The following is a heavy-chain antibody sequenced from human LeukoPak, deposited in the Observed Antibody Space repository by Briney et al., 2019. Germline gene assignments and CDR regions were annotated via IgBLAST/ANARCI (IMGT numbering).Heavy chain of an antibody. CDR2: ISGSGSSA. J-gene: IGHJ4*02. CDR3: AKDGGPWVLMVYVRRFDY. Sequence: GGSLRLSCAASGFTFSSYAMTWVRQAPGEGLQWVSDISGSGSSAYYADSVRGRFTISRDNSKNTLYLQMNSLRAEDTAVYYCAKDGGPWVLMVYVRRFDYWGQGTLVTVSS. V-gene: IGHV3-23*01. CDR1: GFTFSSYA. D-gene: IGHD2-8*01.